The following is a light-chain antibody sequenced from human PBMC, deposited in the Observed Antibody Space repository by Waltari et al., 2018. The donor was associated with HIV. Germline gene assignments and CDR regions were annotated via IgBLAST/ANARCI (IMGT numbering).Light chain of an antibody. CDR3: QQYNNWWT. V-gene: IGKV3-15*01. J-gene: IGKJ1*01. CDR1: QSVSSN. Sequence: EIVMTQSPATLSVYPGERATLSCTASQSVSSNLAWYQQKPGQAPRLLIYDASTRATGIPARFSASGSGTEFSLTISSLQSEDFALYYCQQYNNWWTFGQGTKVEIK. CDR2: DAS.